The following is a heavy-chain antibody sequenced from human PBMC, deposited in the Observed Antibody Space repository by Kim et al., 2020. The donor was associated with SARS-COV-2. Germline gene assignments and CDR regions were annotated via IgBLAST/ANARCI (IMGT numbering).Heavy chain of an antibody. Sequence: GGSLRLSCVASGVNFNNAWMSWVRQAPGKGLEWVGRIISEAAGGTIAYAAPVRGRFTISRDDSEKKAYLEMDSLKIEDTAVYYCTTYLGDAYGFGPGSWG. CDR3: TTYLGDAYGFGPGS. D-gene: IGHD3-16*01. CDR2: IISEAAGGTI. V-gene: IGHV3-15*01. CDR1: GVNFNNAW. J-gene: IGHJ5*01.